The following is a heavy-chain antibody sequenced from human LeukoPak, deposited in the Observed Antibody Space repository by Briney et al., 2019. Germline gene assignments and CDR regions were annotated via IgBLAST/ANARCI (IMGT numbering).Heavy chain of an antibody. Sequence: SETLSLTCTVSGGSISGYYWSWIRQPAGKGLEWIGRIYTSGSTNYNPSLKSRVTMSVDTSKNQFSLKLSSVTAADTAVYYCARDSAPVRGYYYYYMDVWGKGTTVTISS. D-gene: IGHD3-10*01. CDR1: GGSISGYY. CDR3: ARDSAPVRGYYYYYMDV. V-gene: IGHV4-4*07. J-gene: IGHJ6*03. CDR2: IYTSGST.